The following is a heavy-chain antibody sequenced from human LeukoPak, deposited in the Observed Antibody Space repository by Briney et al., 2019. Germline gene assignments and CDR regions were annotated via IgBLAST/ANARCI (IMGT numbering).Heavy chain of an antibody. CDR3: ARGRSNYYGMDV. CDR2: IYYNGNT. D-gene: IGHD1-26*01. V-gene: IGHV4-61*01. Sequence: PSETLSLTCTVSGGSVSSGSYYWSWIRQPPGKGLEWIGYIYYNGNTNYSPSLKGRVTMSVDTSKNLFSLKVSSVTAADTAVYYCARGRSNYYGMDVWGQGTTVTVSS. J-gene: IGHJ6*02. CDR1: GGSVSSGSYY.